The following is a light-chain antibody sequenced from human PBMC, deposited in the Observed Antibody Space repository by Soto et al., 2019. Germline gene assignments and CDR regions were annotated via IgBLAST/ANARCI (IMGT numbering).Light chain of an antibody. CDR3: LQSTQYPIT. J-gene: IGKJ5*01. Sequence: DTVMTQTPLSLAVTPGQPASISCKSSQSLLHSDGKTYLYWYLQKAGQPPQSLIYEVSKRFSEVPDRISGSGSGTDFTLKISRVEAEDFGIYYCLQSTQYPITFGQGTRLEI. CDR1: QSLLHSDGKTY. CDR2: EVS. V-gene: IGKV2D-29*01.